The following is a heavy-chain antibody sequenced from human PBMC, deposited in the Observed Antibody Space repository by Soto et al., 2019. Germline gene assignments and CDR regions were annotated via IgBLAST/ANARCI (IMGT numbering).Heavy chain of an antibody. CDR3: ARWVEVSLHYFDS. J-gene: IGHJ4*02. D-gene: IGHD2-15*01. CDR1: GGSISNGYYY. V-gene: IGHV4-31*03. CDR2: IYHSGRT. Sequence: SETLSLTCTVSGGSISNGYYYWSWVRQNPGKGLEWIGHIYHSGRTYYNPSLKSRVTISVDTSKNQFSLNLSSVTAADTAVYYCARWVEVSLHYFDSWGEGTPVTVS.